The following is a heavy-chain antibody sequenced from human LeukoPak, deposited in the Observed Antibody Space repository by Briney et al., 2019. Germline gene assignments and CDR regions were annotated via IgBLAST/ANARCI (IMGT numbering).Heavy chain of an antibody. CDR1: GGTFSSYA. CDR2: IIPIFGTA. CDR3: ARATQGSVRIFLTGSIGYFDY. V-gene: IGHV1-69*01. J-gene: IGHJ4*02. D-gene: IGHD3-9*01. Sequence: SVKVSCKASGGTFSSYAISWVRQAPGQGLEWMGGIIPIFGTANYAQKFQGRVTITADESTSTAYMELSSLRSEDAAVYYCARATQGSVRIFLTGSIGYFDYWGQGTLVTVSS.